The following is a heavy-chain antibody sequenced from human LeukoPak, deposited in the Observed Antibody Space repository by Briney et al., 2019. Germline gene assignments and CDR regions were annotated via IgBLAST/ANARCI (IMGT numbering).Heavy chain of an antibody. V-gene: IGHV3-30-3*01. Sequence: TGGSLRLSCAASGFTFNNYAMHWVRQAPGKGLERVAVISCDGSNKYYADFVKGRFTISRDNSKNTLYLQVNSLRAEDTAVYYCARDHRENWETYYFDYWGQGTLVTVSS. J-gene: IGHJ4*02. D-gene: IGHD7-27*01. CDR2: ISCDGSNK. CDR1: GFTFNNYA. CDR3: ARDHRENWETYYFDY.